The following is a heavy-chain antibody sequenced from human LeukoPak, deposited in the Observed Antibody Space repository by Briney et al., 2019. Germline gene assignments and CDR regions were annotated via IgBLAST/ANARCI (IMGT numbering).Heavy chain of an antibody. D-gene: IGHD6-19*01. CDR3: AKLAVAGTGDY. CDR1: GFTFSSSA. CDR2: IKQDGSEK. V-gene: IGHV3-7*01. Sequence: GGSLRLSCTTSGFTFSSSAMSWVRQAPGKGLEWVANIKQDGSEKYYVDSVKGRFTISRDNSKNTLYLQMNSLRAEDTAVYYCAKLAVAGTGDYWGQGTLVTVSS. J-gene: IGHJ4*02.